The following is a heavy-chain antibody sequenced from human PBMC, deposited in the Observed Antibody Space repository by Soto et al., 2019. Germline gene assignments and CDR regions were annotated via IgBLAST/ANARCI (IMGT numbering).Heavy chain of an antibody. V-gene: IGHV3-33*05. D-gene: IGHD4-4*01. J-gene: IGHJ6*02. CDR2: ILHDGSAE. Sequence: PGGSLRLSCAASGFTFSSYGMHWVRQAPGKGLEWMALILHDGSAEYYADSVKGRFTISRDNSKNTLYLQMNSLTAEDTAVYYCARSRDGYSFYFYYGMDGWGQGTTVTVSS. CDR3: ARSRDGYSFYFYYGMDG. CDR1: GFTFSSYG.